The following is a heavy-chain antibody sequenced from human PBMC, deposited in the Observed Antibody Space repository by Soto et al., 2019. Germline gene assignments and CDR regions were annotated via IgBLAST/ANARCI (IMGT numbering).Heavy chain of an antibody. CDR2: IWYDGSNK. CDR3: ARGSTSCYACGDYHYYMDV. D-gene: IGHD2-2*01. Sequence: WTSRNQGMLWDRHSQSNRLECVAVIWYDGSNKSYADSVKGRITISRDNSKNTLYLQMNSLRAEDTAVYYCARGSTSCYACGDYHYYMDVWGKGTTVTVSS. V-gene: IGHV3-33*01. J-gene: IGHJ6*03. CDR1: WTSRNQG.